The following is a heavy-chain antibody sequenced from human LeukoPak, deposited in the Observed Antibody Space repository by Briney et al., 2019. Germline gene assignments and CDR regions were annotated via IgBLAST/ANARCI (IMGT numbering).Heavy chain of an antibody. V-gene: IGHV3-30*04. D-gene: IGHD3-3*01. CDR3: AREIRGYYAAY. J-gene: IGHJ4*02. CDR2: ISYDGSFQ. Sequence: GGSLRLSCAASGFNFVNYAMHWVRQAPGKGLNWVALISYDGSFQSYADSVKGRFTISRDSSTNTVSLQMNSLRDEDTAMYYCAREIRGYYAAYWGQGILVTVSS. CDR1: GFNFVNYA.